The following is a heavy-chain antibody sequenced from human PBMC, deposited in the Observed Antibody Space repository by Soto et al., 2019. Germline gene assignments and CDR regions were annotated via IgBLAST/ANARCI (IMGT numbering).Heavy chain of an antibody. Sequence: PSETLSLTCAVYGGSFSGYYWSWIRQPPGKGLEWIGEINHSGSTNYNPSLKSRVTISVDTSKNQFSLKLSSVTAADTAVYYCARGKYYDFWSGYPYYMGVWGKGTTVTVS. D-gene: IGHD3-3*01. CDR2: INHSGST. CDR3: ARGKYYDFWSGYPYYMGV. V-gene: IGHV4-34*01. CDR1: GGSFSGYY. J-gene: IGHJ6*03.